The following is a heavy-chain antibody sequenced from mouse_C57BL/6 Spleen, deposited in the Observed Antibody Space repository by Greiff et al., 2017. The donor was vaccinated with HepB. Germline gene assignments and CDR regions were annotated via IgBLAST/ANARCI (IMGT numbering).Heavy chain of an antibody. CDR3: AREGYYEDDEEFAY. J-gene: IGHJ3*01. Sequence: EVQLQQSGPGLVKPSQSLSLTCSVTGYSITSGYYWNWIRQFPGNKLEWMGYISYDGSNNYNPSLKNRISITRETSKNQFFLKLNSVTTEDTATYYCAREGYYEDDEEFAYWGQGTLGTVSA. CDR1: GYSITSGYY. V-gene: IGHV3-6*01. CDR2: ISYDGSN. D-gene: IGHD2-4*01.